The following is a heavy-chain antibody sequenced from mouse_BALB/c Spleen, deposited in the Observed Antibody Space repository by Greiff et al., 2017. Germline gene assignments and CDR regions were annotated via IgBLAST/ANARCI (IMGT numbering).Heavy chain of an antibody. CDR1: GFSLTSYG. J-gene: IGHJ3*01. D-gene: IGHD2-1*01. CDR3: ATLYYGNSWFAY. V-gene: IGHV2-9*02. CDR2: IWAGGST. Sequence: VQVVESGPGLVAPSQSLSITCTVSGFSLTSYGVHWVRQPPGKGLEWLGVIWAGGSTNYNSALMSRLSISKDNSTSQVFLKLNSLQTDDTATYYCATLYYGNSWFAYWGQGTLVTVSA.